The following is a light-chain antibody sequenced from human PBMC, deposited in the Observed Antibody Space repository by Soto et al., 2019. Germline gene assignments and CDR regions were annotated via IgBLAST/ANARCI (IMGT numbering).Light chain of an antibody. Sequence: EIVLTQSPATLSLSPGERATLSCRASQRVSSQLAWYQQKPGQAPRLLIYDASNRATGIPARFSGSGSGTDFSLTISSLEAEDFAVYYCQQRSNWPPWTFGQGTKVEIK. V-gene: IGKV3-11*01. CDR3: QQRSNWPPWT. CDR1: QRVSSQ. CDR2: DAS. J-gene: IGKJ1*01.